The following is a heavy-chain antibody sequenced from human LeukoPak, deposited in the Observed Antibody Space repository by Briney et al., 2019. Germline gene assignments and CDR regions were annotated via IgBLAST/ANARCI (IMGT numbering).Heavy chain of an antibody. V-gene: IGHV4-59*12. D-gene: IGHD3-22*01. CDR1: GGSISSYY. J-gene: IGHJ4*02. CDR2: IYYSGST. Sequence: SETLSLTCTVSGGSISSYYWSWIRQPPGKGLEWIGYIYYSGSTNYNPSLKSRVTISVDTSKNQFSLKLSSVTAADTAVYYCAGGKNYYDSSGYVHYWGQGTLVTVSS. CDR3: AGGKNYYDSSGYVHY.